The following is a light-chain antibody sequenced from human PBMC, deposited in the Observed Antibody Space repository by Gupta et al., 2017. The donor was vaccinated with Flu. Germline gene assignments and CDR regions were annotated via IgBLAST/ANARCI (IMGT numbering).Light chain of an antibody. Sequence: SSEVPQPPAVSVLPGQTASITCSGDTLGDISASWYQQKPGQSPVLVIYQDNKRPAESPGRFSGSNSGNTATLTIRGTQARDEADYYWQAGDNNIGVFGTGTTVTVL. V-gene: IGLV3-1*01. CDR2: QDN. CDR3: QAGDNNIGV. J-gene: IGLJ1*01. CDR1: TLGDIS.